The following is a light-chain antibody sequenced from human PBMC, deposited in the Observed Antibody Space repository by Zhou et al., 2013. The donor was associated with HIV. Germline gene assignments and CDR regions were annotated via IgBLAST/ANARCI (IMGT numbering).Light chain of an antibody. CDR3: QQYNIWLIS. CDR2: AAS. J-gene: IGKJ5*01. V-gene: IGKV3-15*01. Sequence: DIVMTQSPATLSVSPGERATLSCRASHSVSRNLAWYQQRPGQAPRLLIYAASSRATDVPARFSGSGSGTDFTLTVSSLQSEDVAVYFCQQYNIWLISFGQGTRLEIQ. CDR1: HSVSRN.